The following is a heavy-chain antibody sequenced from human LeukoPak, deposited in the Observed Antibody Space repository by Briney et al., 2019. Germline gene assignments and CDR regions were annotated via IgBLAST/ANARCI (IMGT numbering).Heavy chain of an antibody. J-gene: IGHJ4*02. Sequence: SETLSLTCTVSGGSISSYYWSWIRQPPGKGLEWIGYIYYSGSTNYNPSLKSRVTISVDTSKNQFSLNLSSVTAADTAVYYCARHLRGYSYGPFDYWGQGTLVTVSS. D-gene: IGHD5-18*01. CDR2: IYYSGST. CDR1: GGSISSYY. CDR3: ARHLRGYSYGPFDY. V-gene: IGHV4-59*08.